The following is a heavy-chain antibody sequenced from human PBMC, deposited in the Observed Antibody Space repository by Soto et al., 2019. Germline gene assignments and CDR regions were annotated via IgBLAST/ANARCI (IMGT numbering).Heavy chain of an antibody. J-gene: IGHJ4*02. Sequence: PGGSLRLSCAASGLIFSDVWMTWVRQAPGKGLEWVGRIKTKPDDGTIDYAAPVRGRFTISRDDSKNTLYLQMNSLKTEDTAVYYCTTDAFNYFDYWGQGTLVTVSS. CDR3: TTDAFNYFDY. CDR2: IKTKPDDGTI. CDR1: GLIFSDVW. V-gene: IGHV3-15*01.